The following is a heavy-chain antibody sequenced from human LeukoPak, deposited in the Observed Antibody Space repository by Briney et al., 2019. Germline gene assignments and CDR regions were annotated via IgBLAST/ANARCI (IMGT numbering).Heavy chain of an antibody. J-gene: IGHJ4*02. D-gene: IGHD3-3*01. Sequence: PSETLSLTCTVSGGSISSSSYYWGWIRQPPGKGLEWIGSIYYSGSTYYNPSLKSRVAISVDTSKNQFSLKLSSVTAADTAVYYCARRNQYYDFWSGYFSYFDYWGQGTLVTVSS. CDR3: ARRNQYYDFWSGYFSYFDY. CDR1: GGSISSSSYY. V-gene: IGHV4-39*01. CDR2: IYYSGST.